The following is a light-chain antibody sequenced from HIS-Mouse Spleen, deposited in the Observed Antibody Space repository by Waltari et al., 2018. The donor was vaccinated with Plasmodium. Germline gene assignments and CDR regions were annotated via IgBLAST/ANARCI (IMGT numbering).Light chain of an antibody. CDR1: ALPKNY. CDR2: EDS. J-gene: IGLJ3*02. Sequence: SYSLPQPPSVSVSPGQTARITCTGDALPKNYAYWYQQKSGQAPVLVIYEDSKRPPGIPERFSGSSSGTMATLTISGAQVEDEADYYCYSTDSSGNHRVFGGGTKLTVL. CDR3: YSTDSSGNHRV. V-gene: IGLV3-10*01.